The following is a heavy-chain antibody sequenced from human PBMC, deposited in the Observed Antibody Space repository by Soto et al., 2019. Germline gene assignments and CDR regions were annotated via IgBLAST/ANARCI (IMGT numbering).Heavy chain of an antibody. V-gene: IGHV4-4*02. J-gene: IGHJ5*02. CDR1: GGSISSSNW. D-gene: IGHD3-22*01. CDR3: ARGGDYYDSSGSNWFDP. CDR2: NYHNGST. Sequence: SETLSLTCAVSGGSISSSNWWSWVRQPPGKGLEWNGENYHNGSTNYNPSLKSRVTLSLDKSKIQFSLKLSSVTAADTAVYYCARGGDYYDSSGSNWFDPGGQGTLVT.